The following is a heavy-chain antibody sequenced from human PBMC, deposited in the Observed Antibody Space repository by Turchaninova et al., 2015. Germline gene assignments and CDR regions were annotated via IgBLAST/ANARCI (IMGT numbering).Heavy chain of an antibody. CDR2: INAGNGNT. J-gene: IGHJ4*02. D-gene: IGHD6-19*01. V-gene: IGHV1-3*01. CDR3: GRDLAPPRKYSSGGGVGY. Sequence: GWINAGNGNTEYSQNFQGRVTITRDTSASTAYMELSSLRSEDTAVYYCGRDLAPPRKYSSGGGVGYWGQGTLVTVSS.